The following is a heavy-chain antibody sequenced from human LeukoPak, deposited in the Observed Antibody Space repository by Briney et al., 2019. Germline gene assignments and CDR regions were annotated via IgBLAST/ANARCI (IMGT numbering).Heavy chain of an antibody. D-gene: IGHD3-10*01. V-gene: IGHV5-51*01. Sequence: NPGAPSNTSSKASGSIFTSYYFWWLRQLPAKDLQWLGIICPCNSDTRYNPSFKGQVTISADKSISTAYLQWSSLKASDTAMYYCAIGSSGSYSRWGYFDLWGRRTLVTVPS. CDR2: ICPCNSDT. J-gene: IGHJ2*01. CDR1: GSIFTSYY. CDR3: AIGSSGSYSRWGYFDL.